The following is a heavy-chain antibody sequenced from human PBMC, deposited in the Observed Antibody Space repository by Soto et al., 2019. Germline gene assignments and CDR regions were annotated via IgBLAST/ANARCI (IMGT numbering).Heavy chain of an antibody. J-gene: IGHJ1*01. V-gene: IGHV3-30-3*01. CDR2: ISYDGSNK. CDR1: GFTFSSYA. D-gene: IGHD2-15*01. CDR3: ARAARCSGGSCYRTEYFQH. Sequence: QVQLVESGGGVVQPGRSLRLSCAASGFTFSSYAMHWVRQAPGKGLEWVAVISYDGSNKYYADSVKGRFTISRDNSKNTLYLQINSLRAEDTAVYYCARAARCSGGSCYRTEYFQHWGQGTLVTVSS.